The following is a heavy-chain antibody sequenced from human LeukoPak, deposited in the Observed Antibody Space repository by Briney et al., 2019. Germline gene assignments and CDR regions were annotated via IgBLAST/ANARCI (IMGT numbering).Heavy chain of an antibody. CDR2: ISSSGST. J-gene: IGHJ3*02. D-gene: IGHD3-22*01. CDR3: ARGPYSYDSSGAFDI. CDR1: GDSISSGDYY. Sequence: NASETLSLTCTVSGDSISSGDYYWSWIRQPAGKGLEWIGRISSSGSTNYNPSLKCRVTISVDTSKNQFSLKLSSVTAADTAVYFCARGPYSYDSSGAFDIWGQGTMVTVSS. V-gene: IGHV4-61*02.